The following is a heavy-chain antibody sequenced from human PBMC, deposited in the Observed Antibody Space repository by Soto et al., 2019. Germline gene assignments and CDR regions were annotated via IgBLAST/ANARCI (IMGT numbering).Heavy chain of an antibody. V-gene: IGHV1-69*01. D-gene: IGHD2-8*01. Sequence: VSCKASGGTFSSYAISWVRQAPGQGLEWVGGIIPIFGTANYAQKFQGRVTITADESTSTAYMELSSLRSEDTAVYYCARDPLNQRWLKWSWGPGTLVTVSS. CDR2: IIPIFGTA. J-gene: IGHJ1*01. CDR1: GGTFSSYA. CDR3: ARDPLNQRWLKWS.